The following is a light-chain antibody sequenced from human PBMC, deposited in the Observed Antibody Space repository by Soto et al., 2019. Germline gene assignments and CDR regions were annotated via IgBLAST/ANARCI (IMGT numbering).Light chain of an antibody. CDR2: GNS. V-gene: IGLV1-40*01. CDR3: QSYDSSLREV. Sequence: QSVLTQPPSVSGAPGQRVTISCTGSSSNIGAGYDVHWYQQLPGTAPKLLIYGNSNRPSGVPDRFSSSKSGTSASLAITGLQAEDEADYYCQSYDSSLREVFGGGTQLTVL. J-gene: IGLJ2*01. CDR1: SSNIGAGYD.